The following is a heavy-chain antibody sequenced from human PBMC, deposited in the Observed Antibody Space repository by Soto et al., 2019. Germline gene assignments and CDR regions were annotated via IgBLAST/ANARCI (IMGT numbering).Heavy chain of an antibody. CDR1: WGASSSRCDY. J-gene: IGHJ4*02. V-gene: IGHV4-39*01. D-gene: IGHD2-21*02. Sequence: SETQCLRYSVAWGASSSRCDYCGGIKQPPGKGLEWIGSIYYSGRTYYNPSFKSRVTISIDTSKNQFSLKLSSVTATDTAVYYCARQRTTVVTQAYFDHWGQGALGTGSS. CDR3: ARQRTTVVTQAYFDH. CDR2: IYYSGRT.